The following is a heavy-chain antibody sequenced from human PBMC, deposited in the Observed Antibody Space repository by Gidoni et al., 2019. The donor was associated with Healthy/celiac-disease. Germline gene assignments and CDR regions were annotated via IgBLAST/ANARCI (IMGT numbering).Heavy chain of an antibody. Sequence: QVQLVQSGAEVKKPGASVKVSCKASGYTFTSYAMHWVRQAPGQRLEWMGWINAGNGNTKYSQKFQGRVTITRDTSASTAYMELSSLRSEDTAVYYCAREGRGYDILTGYRGNDAFDIWGQGTMVTVSS. J-gene: IGHJ3*02. V-gene: IGHV1-3*01. CDR3: AREGRGYDILTGYRGNDAFDI. D-gene: IGHD3-9*01. CDR2: INAGNGNT. CDR1: GYTFTSYA.